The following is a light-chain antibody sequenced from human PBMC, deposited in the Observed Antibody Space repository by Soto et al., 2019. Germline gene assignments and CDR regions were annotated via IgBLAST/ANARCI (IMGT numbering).Light chain of an antibody. CDR3: QQRSNWPPIT. CDR1: RSVNRY. CDR2: YAS. J-gene: IGKJ5*01. V-gene: IGKV3-11*01. Sequence: EIVLTHAPATLSLSPRECVTLSCMARRSVNRYLAWYQQKPGQAPRLLIYYASNRAAGTPARFSGSGSGTDFTLTISSLEPEDFAVYYCQQRSNWPPITFGQGARLEIK.